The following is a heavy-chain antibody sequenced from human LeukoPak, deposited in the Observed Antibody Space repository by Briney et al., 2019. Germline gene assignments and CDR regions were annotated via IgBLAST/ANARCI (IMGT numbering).Heavy chain of an antibody. CDR1: GFTFSSYA. V-gene: IGHV3-33*01. CDR2: ICFDGSNK. D-gene: IGHD3-22*01. J-gene: IGHJ3*01. Sequence: GGSLRLSCAVSGFTFSSYAMQWVRQAPGKGLVWVAVICFDGSNKYYTDIVMGRLTISRNNSSDSLYLQMHSRRDEATAVYYCARDSGRSYFDSSGSIDVSDVWGQATRVTVS. CDR3: ARDSGRSYFDSSGSIDVSDV.